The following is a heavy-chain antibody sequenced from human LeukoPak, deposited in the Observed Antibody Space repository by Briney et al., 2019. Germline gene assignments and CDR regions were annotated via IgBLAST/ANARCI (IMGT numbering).Heavy chain of an antibody. D-gene: IGHD4-11*01. CDR1: GFTFSSYA. CDR2: ISYDGSNK. CDR3: ARVDYSIGWFDP. Sequence: GGSLRLSCAASGFTFSSYAMHWVRQAPGKGLEWVAVISYDGSNKYYADSVKGRFTISRDNAKNSLYLQMNSLRAEDTAVYYCARVDYSIGWFDPWGQGTLVTVSS. V-gene: IGHV3-30*04. J-gene: IGHJ5*02.